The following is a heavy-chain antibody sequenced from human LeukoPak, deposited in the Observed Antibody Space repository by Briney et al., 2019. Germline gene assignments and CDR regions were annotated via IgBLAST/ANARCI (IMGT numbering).Heavy chain of an antibody. Sequence: GSSVKVSCKASGGTFSSYAISWVRQAPGQGLEWMGRIIPILGIANYAQKFQGRVTITADKSTSTAYMELSSLRSEDTAVYYCARAGHDYGGNVASDYWGQGTLVTVSS. D-gene: IGHD4-23*01. CDR2: IIPILGIA. J-gene: IGHJ4*02. V-gene: IGHV1-69*04. CDR1: GGTFSSYA. CDR3: ARAGHDYGGNVASDY.